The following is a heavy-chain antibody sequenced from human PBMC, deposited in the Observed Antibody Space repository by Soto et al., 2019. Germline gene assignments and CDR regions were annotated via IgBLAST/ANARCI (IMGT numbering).Heavy chain of an antibody. CDR1: DGPFPNGGYY. D-gene: IGHD3-16*01. Sequence: IQSLSCTVSDGPFPNGGYYWRRIRPEPGKGLEWIGYTHYSGDTSYNPSLRSRVTISTDTSKTQFSLRLRSVTSADTAVYYCARGDSQVSSVFDYWGQGMLVTVSS. CDR3: ARGDSQVSSVFDY. CDR2: THYSGDT. J-gene: IGHJ4*02. V-gene: IGHV4-31*03.